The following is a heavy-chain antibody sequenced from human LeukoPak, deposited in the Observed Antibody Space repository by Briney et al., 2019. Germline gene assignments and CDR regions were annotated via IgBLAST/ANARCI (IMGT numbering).Heavy chain of an antibody. CDR1: GYTFTSYY. CDR2: INPSGGST. Sequence: ASVTVSFKASGYTFTSYYMHWVRQAPGQGLEWMGIINPSGGSTSYAQKFQGRVTMTRDTSTSTVYMELSSLRSEDTAVYYCARTMQWLVLDYGMDVWGQGTTVTVSS. J-gene: IGHJ6*02. D-gene: IGHD6-19*01. V-gene: IGHV1-46*01. CDR3: ARTMQWLVLDYGMDV.